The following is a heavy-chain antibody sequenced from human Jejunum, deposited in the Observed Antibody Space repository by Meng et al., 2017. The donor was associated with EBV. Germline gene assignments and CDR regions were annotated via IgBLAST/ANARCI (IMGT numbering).Heavy chain of an antibody. CDR1: GLTFRCSS. D-gene: IGHD5-18*01. CDR2: IANYGSNK. J-gene: IGHJ4*02. Sequence: GQRGEGRGVLVPPRRSLGRSCAASGLTFRCSSMHWVRQAPGKWLGWVAVIANYGSNKYYADSVKGRFNITRDNSNNTLYLQMNSLRAEDTAVYYCAKDRAGYTYGFDSWGQGTLVTVSS. CDR3: AKDRAGYTYGFDS. V-gene: IGHV3-30*18.